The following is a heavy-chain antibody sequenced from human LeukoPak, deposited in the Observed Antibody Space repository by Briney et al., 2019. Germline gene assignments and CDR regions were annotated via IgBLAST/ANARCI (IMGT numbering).Heavy chain of an antibody. CDR1: GGSISSGGYS. CDR3: ARDLQGYCSGGSCRDY. J-gene: IGHJ4*02. Sequence: SQTLSLTCAVSGGSISSGGYSWSWIRQPPGKGLEWIGYIYHSGSTYYNPSLKSRVTISVDTSKNQFSLKLSSVTAADTAVYYCARDLQGYCSGGSCRDYWGQGTLVTVSS. V-gene: IGHV4-30-2*01. D-gene: IGHD2-15*01. CDR2: IYHSGST.